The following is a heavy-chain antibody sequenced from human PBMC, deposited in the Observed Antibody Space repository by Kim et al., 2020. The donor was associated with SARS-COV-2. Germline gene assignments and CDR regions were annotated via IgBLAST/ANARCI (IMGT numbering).Heavy chain of an antibody. CDR2: ISAYNGNT. J-gene: IGHJ4*02. D-gene: IGHD3-10*01. Sequence: ASVKVSCKASGYTFTSYGISWVRQAPGQGLEWMGWISAYNGNTNYAQKLQGRVTMTTDTSTSTAYMELRSLRSDDTAVYYCARDNVGELLWFGELFRFDYWGQGTPVTVSS. CDR3: ARDNVGELLWFGELFRFDY. CDR1: GYTFTSYG. V-gene: IGHV1-18*01.